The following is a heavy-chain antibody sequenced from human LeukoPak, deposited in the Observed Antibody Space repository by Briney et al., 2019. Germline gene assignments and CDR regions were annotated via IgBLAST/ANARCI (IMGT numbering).Heavy chain of an antibody. V-gene: IGHV3-20*04. CDR3: ARSSYGNYYYYMDV. J-gene: IGHJ6*03. CDR2: INWNGGST. CDR1: GFTFSSYS. Sequence: PGGSLRLSCAASGFTFSSYSMSWVRQAPGKGLEWVSGINWNGGSTGYADSVKGRFTISRDNAKNSLYLQMNSLRAEDTALYYCARSSYGNYYYYMDVWGKGTTVTVSS. D-gene: IGHD5-12*01.